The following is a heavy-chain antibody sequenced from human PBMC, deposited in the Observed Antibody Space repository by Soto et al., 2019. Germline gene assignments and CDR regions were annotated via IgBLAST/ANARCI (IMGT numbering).Heavy chain of an antibody. J-gene: IGHJ4*02. V-gene: IGHV3-48*02. CDR2: ISSSSSTI. CDR1: GLTFSSYS. Sequence: SGVSQRLPCAASGLTFSSYSMHCVLQAPGKGLEWVSYISSSSSTIYYADSVKGRFTISRDNAKNSLYLQMNSLRDEDTAVYYCAREEPKLVVFDYWGQGTLVTVSS. CDR3: AREEPKLVVFDY. D-gene: IGHD6-6*01.